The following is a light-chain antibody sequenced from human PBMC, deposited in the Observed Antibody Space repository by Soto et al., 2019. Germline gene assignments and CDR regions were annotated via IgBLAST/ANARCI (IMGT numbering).Light chain of an antibody. CDR1: SSDVGKYNH. J-gene: IGLJ1*01. V-gene: IGLV2-14*01. CDR2: EDS. CDR3: CSFTTRSTLV. Sequence: QSVLTQPASVSGSPGQSITISCTGTSSDVGKYNHVSWYQQHPGKAPQLIIYEDSNRPSGLSNRFSGSKSGNTASLTISGLQAEDEADYYCCSFTTRSTLVFGTGTKVTV.